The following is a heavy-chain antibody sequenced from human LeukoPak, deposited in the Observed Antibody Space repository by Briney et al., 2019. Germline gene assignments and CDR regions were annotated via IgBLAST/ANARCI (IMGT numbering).Heavy chain of an antibody. Sequence: GGSLRLSCAASGFTVSSNYMSWVRQAPGKGLEWVSAMYSGGSTYYADSVKGRFTISRDHSKNTLFLQMNSLRAEDTAVYYCARGRGYSQSNWVDPWGQGTMVTVSA. CDR2: MYSGGST. J-gene: IGHJ5*02. V-gene: IGHV3-53*01. CDR3: ARGRGYSQSNWVDP. CDR1: GFTVSSNY. D-gene: IGHD5-18*01.